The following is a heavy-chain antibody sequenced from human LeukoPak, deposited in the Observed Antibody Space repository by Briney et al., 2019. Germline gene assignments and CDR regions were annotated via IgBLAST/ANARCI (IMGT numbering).Heavy chain of an antibody. CDR3: ARDNNWGPDY. Sequence: ASVKVSCKASGDTFSTYYFHWIRQAPGQGLEWMGWIYANSGGTFYAPKFRGRVTVTRDTPASTVYMELSQLTSDDTAVYFCARDNNWGPDYWGQGSLVTVSS. V-gene: IGHV1-2*02. CDR1: GDTFSTYY. J-gene: IGHJ4*02. CDR2: IYANSGGT. D-gene: IGHD3-16*01.